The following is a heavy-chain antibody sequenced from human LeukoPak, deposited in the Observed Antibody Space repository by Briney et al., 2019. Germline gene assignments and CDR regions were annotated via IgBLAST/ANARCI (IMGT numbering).Heavy chain of an antibody. CDR1: GFTFSTYA. V-gene: IGHV3-23*01. J-gene: IGHJ4*02. CDR2: ITGRGDST. Sequence: GGSLRLSCAASGFTFSTYAMNWVRQAPGKGLEWVSAITGRGDSTYYADSVKGRFTISRDNSKNTLFLQLNSLRAEDTAVYYCAKGGLGTAMVLYYWGQGTLVTVSS. D-gene: IGHD5-18*01. CDR3: AKGGLGTAMVLYY.